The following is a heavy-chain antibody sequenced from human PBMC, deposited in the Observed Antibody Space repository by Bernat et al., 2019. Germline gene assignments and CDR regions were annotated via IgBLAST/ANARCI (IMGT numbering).Heavy chain of an antibody. CDR3: ARDQGDGYNYGYYYGMDV. Sequence: EVQLVESGGGLVQPGGSLRLSCAASGFTVSSNYMSWVRQAPGKGLEWVSVIYSGGRTYYADSVKGRFTISRDNSKNTLYLQMNSLRAEDTAVYYCARDQGDGYNYGYYYGMDVWGQGTTVTVSS. V-gene: IGHV3-66*01. CDR2: IYSGGRT. CDR1: GFTVSSNY. D-gene: IGHD5-24*01. J-gene: IGHJ6*02.